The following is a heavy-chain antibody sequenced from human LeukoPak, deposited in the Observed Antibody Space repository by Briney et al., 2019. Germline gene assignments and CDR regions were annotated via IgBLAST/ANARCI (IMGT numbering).Heavy chain of an antibody. D-gene: IGHD3-10*01. Sequence: NPGGSLRLSCAASGFTFTDFYISWIRQAPGKGLEWLSDISRSSTDTNYADSVKGRFTISRDNAKNSLFLQLNSLRAEDTAVYYCARKTYYYDSGIYSKSYYFDYWGQGTLVTVSS. CDR2: ISRSSTDT. J-gene: IGHJ4*02. V-gene: IGHV3-11*06. CDR1: GFTFTDFY. CDR3: ARKTYYYDSGIYSKSYYFDY.